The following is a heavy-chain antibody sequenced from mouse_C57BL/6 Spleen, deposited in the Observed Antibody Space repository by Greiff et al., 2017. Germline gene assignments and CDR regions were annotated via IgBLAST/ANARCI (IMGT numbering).Heavy chain of an antibody. V-gene: IGHV1-54*01. D-gene: IGHD2-3*01. CDR1: GYAFTNYL. J-gene: IGHJ3*01. CDR3: ARGDGYYPGFAY. Sequence: VQLQESGAELVRPGTSVKVSCKASGYAFTNYLIEWVKQRPGQGLEWIGVINPGSGGTNYNEKFKGKATLTADKSSSTAYMQLSSLTSEDSAVYFCARGDGYYPGFAYWGQGTLVTVSA. CDR2: INPGSGGT.